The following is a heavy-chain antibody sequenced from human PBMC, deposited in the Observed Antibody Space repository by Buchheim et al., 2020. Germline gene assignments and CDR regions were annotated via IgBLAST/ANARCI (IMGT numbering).Heavy chain of an antibody. V-gene: IGHV4-34*01. CDR3: ARGVPEIVVVPIYYYYGMDV. Sequence: QVQLQQWGAGLLKPSETLSLTCAVYGGSFSGYYWSWIRQPPGKGLEWVGEINHSGSTNYNPSLKSRVTISVDTSKNQFYLKLSSVTAADTAVYYCARGVPEIVVVPIYYYYGMDVWGQGTT. J-gene: IGHJ6*02. D-gene: IGHD3-22*01. CDR2: INHSGST. CDR1: GGSFSGYY.